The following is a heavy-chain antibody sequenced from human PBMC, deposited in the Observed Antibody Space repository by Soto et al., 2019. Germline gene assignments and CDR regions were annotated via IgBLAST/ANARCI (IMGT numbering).Heavy chain of an antibody. CDR2: IKQDGNEK. D-gene: IGHD4-17*01. Sequence: PGGSLRLSCAVSGFTFSDYWMSWVRQAPGKGLEWVANIKQDGNEKYYVDSVKGRFTISRDNAKNSLYLQMNSLRAEDTAVYYCTRHRIIWANHMTTVISNDGFDIWGQGTMVTVSS. V-gene: IGHV3-7*01. CDR3: TRHRIIWANHMTTVISNDGFDI. J-gene: IGHJ3*02. CDR1: GFTFSDYW.